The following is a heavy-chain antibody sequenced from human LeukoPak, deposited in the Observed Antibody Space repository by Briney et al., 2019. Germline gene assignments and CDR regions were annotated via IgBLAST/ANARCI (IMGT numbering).Heavy chain of an antibody. J-gene: IGHJ4*02. CDR3: ARMGYGSSSGNYFDY. D-gene: IGHD6-6*01. CDR2: ISWNSGSI. CDR1: GFTFDDYA. Sequence: GRSLRLSCAASGFTFDDYAMHWVRQAPGKGLEWVSGISWNSGSIGYADSVKGRFTISRDNAKNSLYLQMNSLRAEDTALYYCARMGYGSSSGNYFDYWGQGTLVTVSS. V-gene: IGHV3-9*01.